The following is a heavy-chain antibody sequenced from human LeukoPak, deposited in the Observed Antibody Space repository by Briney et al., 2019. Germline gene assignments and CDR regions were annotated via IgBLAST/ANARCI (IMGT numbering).Heavy chain of an antibody. CDR1: GYTLTELS. D-gene: IGHD3-9*01. V-gene: IGHV1-24*01. J-gene: IGHJ4*02. Sequence: ASVKVSCKVSGYTLTELSMHWVRQAPGKGLEWMGGFDPEDGETIYAQKFQGRVTMTEDTSTDTAYMELSSLRSEDTAVYYCARDLLRYDILTGYSTPDYWGQGTLVTVSS. CDR3: ARDLLRYDILTGYSTPDY. CDR2: FDPEDGET.